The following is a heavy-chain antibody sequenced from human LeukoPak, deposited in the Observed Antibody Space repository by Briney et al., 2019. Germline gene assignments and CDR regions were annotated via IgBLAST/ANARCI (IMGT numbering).Heavy chain of an antibody. V-gene: IGHV3-74*01. CDR1: GFTFSNYC. CDR2: IKSDGTYA. Sequence: GGSLRLSCAASGFTFSNYCMHWVRQAPGKGLVWVSRIKSDGTYATYADSVKGRFTISRDNAKNTLYLQMNSLRAEDTAVYYGARDSSYGYDYWGQGTLVSVSS. J-gene: IGHJ4*02. D-gene: IGHD5-18*01. CDR3: ARDSSYGYDY.